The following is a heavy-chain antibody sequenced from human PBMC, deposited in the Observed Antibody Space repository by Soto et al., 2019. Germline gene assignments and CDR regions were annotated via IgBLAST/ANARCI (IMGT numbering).Heavy chain of an antibody. CDR2: IYSGGVT. Sequence: EVQLVESGGGFIQPGGSLRLSCAASGFSVKSYQMNWVRQAPGKGLEWLSVIYSGGVTYYAGSVKGRFTITRDISGNAVDLQMYSLTAEDTAKYYCARDPSTTGYYGLDVWGQGTTVTVSS. CDR3: ARDPSTTGYYGLDV. J-gene: IGHJ6*02. CDR1: GFSVKSYQ. V-gene: IGHV3-53*01.